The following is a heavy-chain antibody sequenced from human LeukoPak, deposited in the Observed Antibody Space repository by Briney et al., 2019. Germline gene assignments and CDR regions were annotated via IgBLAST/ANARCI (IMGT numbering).Heavy chain of an antibody. CDR2: IYYSGNT. J-gene: IGHJ3*02. D-gene: IGHD2-2*01. CDR1: GGSISSYY. CDR3: ARAVPATEAFDI. Sequence: SETLALTCTVSGGSISSYYWSWVRQPPGKGLEWVGYIYYSGNTNYNPSLKSRVTISVDPSKNQFSLKLTSVTAADTAVYYCARAVPATEAFDIWGQGTMVTVSS. V-gene: IGHV4-59*01.